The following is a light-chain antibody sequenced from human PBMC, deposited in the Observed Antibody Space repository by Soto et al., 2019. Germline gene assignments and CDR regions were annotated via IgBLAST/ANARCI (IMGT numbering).Light chain of an antibody. CDR1: QSISSY. CDR2: AAS. V-gene: IGKV1-39*01. CDR3: QQSYITPIIT. Sequence: DIQMTQSPSSLSASVGDRVTITCRASQSISSYLNWYQQKPGKAPKLLIYAASSLQSGVPSRFSLSASGTYVGVAITSLQPEDFATYYCQQSYITPIITLGQGTTLEIK. J-gene: IGKJ5*01.